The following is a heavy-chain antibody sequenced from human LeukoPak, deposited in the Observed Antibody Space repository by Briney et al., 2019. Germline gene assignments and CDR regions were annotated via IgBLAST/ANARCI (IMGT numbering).Heavy chain of an antibody. J-gene: IGHJ4*02. Sequence: SETLSLTCTVSGGSITSSPYYWGWIRQAPGKALEWIANIYYSGTTAYNPSLKSRVTISVDTPKSQFSLELTSVTAADTAVYYCARLSSVTYCSGGSCSRGGYDYWGQGTLVTVSS. CDR2: IYYSGTT. D-gene: IGHD2-15*01. CDR1: GGSITSSPYY. CDR3: ARLSSVTYCSGGSCSRGGYDY. V-gene: IGHV4-39*01.